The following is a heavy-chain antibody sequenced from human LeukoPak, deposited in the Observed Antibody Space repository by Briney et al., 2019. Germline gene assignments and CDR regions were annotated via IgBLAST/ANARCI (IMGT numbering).Heavy chain of an antibody. CDR3: AKGRYSYGIFDY. CDR1: GFTFSSYS. V-gene: IGHV3-23*01. J-gene: IGHJ4*02. D-gene: IGHD5-18*01. Sequence: PGGSLRLSCAASGFTFSSYSMNWVRQAPGKGLEWVSAISGSGGSTYYADSVKGRFTISRDNSKYTLYLQMNSLRAEDTAVYYCAKGRYSYGIFDYWGQGTLVTVSS. CDR2: ISGSGGST.